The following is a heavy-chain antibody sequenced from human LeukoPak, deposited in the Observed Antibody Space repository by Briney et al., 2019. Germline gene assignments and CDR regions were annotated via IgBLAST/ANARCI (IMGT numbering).Heavy chain of an antibody. V-gene: IGHV3-74*01. CDR3: ARDQDYGDYYFDY. Sequence: PGGSLRLSCAASGFTFSSYWMHWVRQAPGKGLVWVSRINSDGSGTSYADSVKGRFTISRDNAKNTLYLQMNSLRAEDTAVYYCARDQDYGDYYFDYWGQGTLVTVSS. CDR1: GFTFSSYW. CDR2: INSDGSGT. J-gene: IGHJ4*02. D-gene: IGHD4-17*01.